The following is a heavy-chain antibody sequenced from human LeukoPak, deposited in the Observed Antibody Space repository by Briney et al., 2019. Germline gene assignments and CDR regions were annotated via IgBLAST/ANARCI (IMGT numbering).Heavy chain of an antibody. Sequence: SETLSLTCAVYGGSFSGYYWSWIRQPPGKGLEWIGEINHSGSTNYNPSLKSRVTISVDTSKNQFSLKLSSVTAADTAVYYCARWRMSPLYYYGMDVWGQGTTVTVSS. CDR2: INHSGST. CDR1: GGSFSGYY. V-gene: IGHV4-34*01. CDR3: ARWRMSPLYYYGMDV. J-gene: IGHJ6*02.